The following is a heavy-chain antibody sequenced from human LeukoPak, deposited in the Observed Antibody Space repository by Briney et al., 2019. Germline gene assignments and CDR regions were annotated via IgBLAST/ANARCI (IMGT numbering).Heavy chain of an antibody. J-gene: IGHJ4*02. V-gene: IGHV4-59*08. CDR2: IHYSGNT. Sequence: SETLSLTCTVSGGSISTYYWSWIRQPPVKGLEWIGYIHYSGNTDYNPSLKSRVTISVDTSRNQFSLKLSSVTAADTAVYYCARRGYFGYWGQGTLVTVSS. CDR1: GGSISTYY. CDR3: ARRGYFGY.